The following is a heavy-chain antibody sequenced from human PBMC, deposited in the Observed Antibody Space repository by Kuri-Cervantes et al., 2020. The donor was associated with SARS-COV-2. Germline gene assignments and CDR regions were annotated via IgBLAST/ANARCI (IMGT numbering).Heavy chain of an antibody. J-gene: IGHJ5*02. CDR3: AKVGSIFGVVNWFDP. CDR2: IWYDGSNK. V-gene: IGHV3-33*06. D-gene: IGHD3-3*01. CDR1: GFTFSSYG. Sequence: GESLKISCAASGFTFSSYGMHWVRQTPGKGLEWVAVIWYDGSNKYYADSVKGRFTISRDNSKNTLYLQMNSLRAEDTAVYYCAKVGSIFGVVNWFDPWGQGTLVTVSS.